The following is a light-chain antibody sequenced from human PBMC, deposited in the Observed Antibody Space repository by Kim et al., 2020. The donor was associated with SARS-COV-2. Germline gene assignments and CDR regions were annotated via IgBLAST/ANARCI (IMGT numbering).Light chain of an antibody. CDR1: NIGSKS. V-gene: IGLV3-21*04. CDR2: YDR. CDR3: QVWDSSSDHRV. J-gene: IGLJ3*02. Sequence: ASGKTDRICCGGNNIGSKSVHWYQQKPGPAPVLVIHYDRDRPSGIPERFSGSNSGNTASLTISRVEAGDEADYYCQVWDSSSDHRVFGGGTQLTVL.